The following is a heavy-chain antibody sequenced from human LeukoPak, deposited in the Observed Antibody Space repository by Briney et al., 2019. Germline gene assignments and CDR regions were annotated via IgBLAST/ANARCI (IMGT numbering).Heavy chain of an antibody. D-gene: IGHD3-10*01. CDR3: AKTGGDSVLYYYYMDV. V-gene: IGHV3-23*01. CDR2: ISGSGSST. CDR1: GFTFSSYA. Sequence: GGSLRLSCAASGFTFSSYAMSWVRQAPGKGLEWVSAISGSGSSTYYADSVKGRFTISRDYSKNTLYLQMNSLRAEDTAVYYCAKTGGDSVLYYYYMDVWGKGTTVTVSS. J-gene: IGHJ6*03.